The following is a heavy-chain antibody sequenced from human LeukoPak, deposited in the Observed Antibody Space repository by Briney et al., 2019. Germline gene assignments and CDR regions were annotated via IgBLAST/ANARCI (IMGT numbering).Heavy chain of an antibody. Sequence: PGGSLRLSCAASGFTFRSFWMTWVRQAPGKGLEWVANIREDGSEKYYVDSVNGRFTISRDNAKNSLSLQMNSLRAEDMGVYYCARGRGIGAWGQETTVTVSS. CDR2: IREDGSEK. CDR1: GFTFRSFW. J-gene: IGHJ6*02. CDR3: ARGRGIGA. V-gene: IGHV3-7*01.